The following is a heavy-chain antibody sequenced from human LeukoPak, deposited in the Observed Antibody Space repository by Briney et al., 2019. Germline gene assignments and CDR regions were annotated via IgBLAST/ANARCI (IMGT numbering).Heavy chain of an antibody. J-gene: IGHJ2*01. Sequence: GGSLRLSCAASGLTFSNAWMSGVRQAPGKGLEWVGRIKGKTDGGTTDYAAPVKGRFTISRDDSKNTLYLQMNSLKTEDTAVYYCTTRYTYGYWYFDLWGRGTLVTVSS. CDR3: TTRYTYGYWYFDL. V-gene: IGHV3-15*01. CDR2: IKGKTDGGTT. D-gene: IGHD5-18*01. CDR1: GLTFSNAW.